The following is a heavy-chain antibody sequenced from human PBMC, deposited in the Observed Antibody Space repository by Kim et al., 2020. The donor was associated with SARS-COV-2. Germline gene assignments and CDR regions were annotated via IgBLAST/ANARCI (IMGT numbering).Heavy chain of an antibody. Sequence: SETLSLTFTVSGDSISGSTYYWGWIRQPPGKGLEWIGSIYHSGDTYYNPSLKSRVTISVDTSKNQFSLKLSSVTAADTALYYCARNAKDLTVFGPGDFDYWGQGTQATVSS. J-gene: IGHJ4*02. D-gene: IGHD3-3*01. V-gene: IGHV4-39*01. CDR3: ARNAKDLTVFGPGDFDY. CDR2: IYHSGDT. CDR1: GDSISGSTYY.